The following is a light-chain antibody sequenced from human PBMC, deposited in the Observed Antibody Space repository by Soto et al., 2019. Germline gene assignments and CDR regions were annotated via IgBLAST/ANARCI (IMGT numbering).Light chain of an antibody. CDR1: QSVSAN. V-gene: IGKV3-20*01. Sequence: EIVMTQSPATLSVSPGERATLSCRASQSVSANLAWYQQKPGQAPSLLTYGASSRATGVPDRFSGSGSGTDFALTISRLEPEDVAVYYCQQYISSPRTFGGGTKVDIK. J-gene: IGKJ4*01. CDR3: QQYISSPRT. CDR2: GAS.